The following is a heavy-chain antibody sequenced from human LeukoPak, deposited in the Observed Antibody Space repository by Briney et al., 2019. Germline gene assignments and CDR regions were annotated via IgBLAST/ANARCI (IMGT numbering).Heavy chain of an antibody. J-gene: IGHJ6*03. D-gene: IGHD5-18*01. CDR2: IYYSGST. Sequence: PSETLSLTCTVSGGSISSNNYFWGWIRQPPGKGLEWIGSIYYSGSTHYNPSLKSRVTISVDTSKNQFSLKLSSVTAADTAVYYCARGGSYGYYYYYYMDVWGKGTTVTVSS. CDR3: ARGGSYGYYYYYYMDV. V-gene: IGHV4-39*07. CDR1: GGSISSNNYF.